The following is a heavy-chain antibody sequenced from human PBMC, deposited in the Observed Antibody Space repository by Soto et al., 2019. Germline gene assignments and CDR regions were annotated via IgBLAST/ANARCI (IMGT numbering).Heavy chain of an antibody. CDR2: ISFSGGTT. CDR3: AKEWAGDAFDI. V-gene: IGHV3-23*01. D-gene: IGHD6-19*01. CDR1: GFSLSTYA. Sequence: GGSLRLSCAASGFSLSTYAMTWVRQAPGQGLEWVSSISFSGGTTYYADSVKGRFTLSRDNSKNNLYLHMTSLRAEDTATYFCAKEWAGDAFDIWGQGTMVTVSS. J-gene: IGHJ3*02.